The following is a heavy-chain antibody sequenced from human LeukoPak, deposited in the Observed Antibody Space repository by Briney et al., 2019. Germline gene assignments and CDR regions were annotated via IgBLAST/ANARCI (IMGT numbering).Heavy chain of an antibody. V-gene: IGHV3-74*01. J-gene: IGHJ5*02. CDR2: INSDGSST. D-gene: IGHD2-15*01. CDR3: ARVGVVVAATGNLWFDP. CDR1: GFTFSSYW. Sequence: PGGSLRLSCAASGFTFSSYWMHWVRQAPGKGLVWVSRINSDGSSTSYADSVRGRFTISRDNAKNSLYLQMNSLRAEDTAVYYCARVGVVVAATGNLWFDPWGQGTLVTVSS.